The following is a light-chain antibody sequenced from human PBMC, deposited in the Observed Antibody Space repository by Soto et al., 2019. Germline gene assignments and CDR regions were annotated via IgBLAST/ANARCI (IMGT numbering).Light chain of an antibody. CDR3: QQYGGSPRT. V-gene: IGKV3-20*01. CDR1: QSFSSSY. CDR2: GAS. J-gene: IGKJ2*01. Sequence: EIVLTQSPGTLSLSPGERVTLSCRASQSFSSSYLAWYQQKPGQAPRLLIYGASSRATGIPDRFNGNGSGTDFTLTISGLEPEDSAVYYCQQYGGSPRTFGQGTKLEIK.